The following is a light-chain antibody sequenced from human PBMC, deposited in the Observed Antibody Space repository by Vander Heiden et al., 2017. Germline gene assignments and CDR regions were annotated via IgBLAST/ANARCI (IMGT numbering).Light chain of an antibody. Sequence: DIQMTQIPSSLSASVGDRVTITCRASQTISNYLNWYQLKPGNAPTLLIYAASSLQSEVPSRFSSSGSGTDFSLTISSLQREDFATYYCQQSYSMPYTFGQGTKLEIK. CDR1: QTISNY. J-gene: IGKJ2*01. CDR3: QQSYSMPYT. V-gene: IGKV1-39*01. CDR2: AAS.